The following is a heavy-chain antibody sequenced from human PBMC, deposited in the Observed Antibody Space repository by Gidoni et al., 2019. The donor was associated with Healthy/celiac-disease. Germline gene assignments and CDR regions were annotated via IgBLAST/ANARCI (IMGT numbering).Heavy chain of an antibody. CDR1: GFTFSDYY. V-gene: IGHV3-11*06. CDR3: ARDPVPAAMENWFDP. D-gene: IGHD2-2*01. J-gene: IGHJ5*02. CDR2: NSSSSSYT. Sequence: QVQLVESGGGLVKPGGSLRLSCAASGFTFSDYYMRWIRQAPGKGLEWVSYNSSSSSYTNYADSVKGRFTISRDNAKNSLYLQMNSLRAEDTAVYYCARDPVPAAMENWFDPWGQGTLVTVSS.